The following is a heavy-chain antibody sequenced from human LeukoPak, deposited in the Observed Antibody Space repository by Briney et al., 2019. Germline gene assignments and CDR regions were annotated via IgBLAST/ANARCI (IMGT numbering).Heavy chain of an antibody. CDR2: IIPILGIA. Sequence: SVKVSCKASGGTFSSYAISWVRQAPGQGLEWMGRIIPILGIANYAQKFQGRVTITADKSTSTAYMELSSLRSEDTAVYYCARDHTAMVFRFDYWGQGTLVTVSS. CDR1: GGTFSSYA. V-gene: IGHV1-69*04. D-gene: IGHD5-18*01. J-gene: IGHJ4*02. CDR3: ARDHTAMVFRFDY.